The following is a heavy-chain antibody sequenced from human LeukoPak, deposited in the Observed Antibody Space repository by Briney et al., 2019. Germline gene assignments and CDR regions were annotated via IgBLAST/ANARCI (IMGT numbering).Heavy chain of an antibody. J-gene: IGHJ4*02. CDR3: ARGAYCGGDCPLPNSLY. Sequence: PGGSLRLSSAVSAFTFSSYWMHWVRQAPGKGLVWVSRIKGDGSSTTYADSVKGRFTISRDNAKNTLYLQMNSLTAEDTAVYYCARGAYCGGDCPLPNSLYWGRGTLVTVSS. V-gene: IGHV3-74*01. CDR2: IKGDGSST. D-gene: IGHD2-21*01. CDR1: AFTFSSYW.